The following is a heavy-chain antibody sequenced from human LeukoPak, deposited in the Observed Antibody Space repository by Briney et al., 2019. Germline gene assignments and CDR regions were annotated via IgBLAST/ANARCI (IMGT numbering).Heavy chain of an antibody. V-gene: IGHV3-30*02. D-gene: IGHD3-10*01. J-gene: IGHJ4*02. Sequence: PGGSLRLSCAASGFTFSSYGMHWVRQAPGKGLEWVAFIRYDGSNKYYADSVKGRFTISRDNSKNTLYLQMNSLRAEDTAVYYCAKGLASSIRGAMGDWGQGTLVTVSS. CDR1: GFTFSSYG. CDR2: IRYDGSNK. CDR3: AKGLASSIRGAMGD.